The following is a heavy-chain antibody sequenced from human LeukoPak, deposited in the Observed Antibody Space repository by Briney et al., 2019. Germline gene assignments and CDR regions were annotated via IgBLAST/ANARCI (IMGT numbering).Heavy chain of an antibody. J-gene: IGHJ3*01. CDR2: VFYSGGT. CDR3: ARHITVTYDAFDL. Sequence: SETLSLTCTVSGGPIRSYYWSWIRQPPGKGLEWIGYVFYSGGTLYNPSVNSRVSISVDTSKTQFSLKLTSVTAADTAVYYCARHITVTYDAFDLWGRGTMVTVSS. CDR1: GGPIRSYY. D-gene: IGHD6-19*01. V-gene: IGHV4-59*08.